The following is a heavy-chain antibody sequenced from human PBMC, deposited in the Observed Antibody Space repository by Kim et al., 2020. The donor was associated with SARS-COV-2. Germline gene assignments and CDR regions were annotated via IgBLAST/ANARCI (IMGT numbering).Heavy chain of an antibody. V-gene: IGHV3-30*01. CDR3: ARDSNQWLTLYYYYGMDV. Sequence: GRFTITRDNSKNTLYLQMNSLRAEDTAVYYCARDSNQWLTLYYYYGMDVWGQGTTVTVSS. D-gene: IGHD6-19*01. J-gene: IGHJ6*02.